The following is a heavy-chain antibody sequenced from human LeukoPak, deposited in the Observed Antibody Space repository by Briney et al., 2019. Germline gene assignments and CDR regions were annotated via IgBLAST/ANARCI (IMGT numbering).Heavy chain of an antibody. CDR3: AKTPDSSGSEY. V-gene: IGHV3-23*01. CDR2: ISGSGGST. CDR1: GFTFSIYA. Sequence: GGSLRLSCAASGFTFSIYAMSWVRQAPGKGLEWVSAISGSGGSTYYADSVKGRFTISRDNSKNTLYLQMNSLRAEDTAVYYCAKTPDSSGSEYWGQGTLVTVSS. D-gene: IGHD3-22*01. J-gene: IGHJ4*02.